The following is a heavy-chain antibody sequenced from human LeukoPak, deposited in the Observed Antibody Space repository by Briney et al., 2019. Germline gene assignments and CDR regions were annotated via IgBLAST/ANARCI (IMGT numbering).Heavy chain of an antibody. V-gene: IGHV3-23*01. D-gene: IGHD6-13*01. Sequence: GGSLRLSCAASGFIFSSYAMSWVRQAPGKGLEGVSTISGSGDLTYYADSVKGRFTISRDNSKNTLYLQMNSLRAEDTAVYYCTRDSAAAGIDFDYWGQGTLVTVSS. J-gene: IGHJ4*02. CDR3: TRDSAAAGIDFDY. CDR1: GFIFSSYA. CDR2: ISGSGDLT.